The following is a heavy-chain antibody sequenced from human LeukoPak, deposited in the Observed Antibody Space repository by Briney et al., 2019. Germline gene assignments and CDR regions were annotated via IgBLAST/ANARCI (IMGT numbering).Heavy chain of an antibody. V-gene: IGHV4-34*01. CDR1: GGSFSGYY. Sequence: SETLSLTCAVYGGSFSGYYWSWIRQPPGKGLEWIGEINHSGSTNYNPFLKSRVTISVDTSKNQFSLKLGSVTAADTAVYYCARVTMIVVVNWFDPWGQGTLVTVSS. CDR2: INHSGST. D-gene: IGHD3-22*01. J-gene: IGHJ5*02. CDR3: ARVTMIVVVNWFDP.